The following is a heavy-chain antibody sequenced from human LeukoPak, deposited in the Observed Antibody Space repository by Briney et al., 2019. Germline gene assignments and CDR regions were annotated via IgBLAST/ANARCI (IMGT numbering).Heavy chain of an antibody. Sequence: GGSVKVSCKASGYTFTSYGISWVRQAPGQGLEWMGWISAYNGNTNYAQKLQGRVTMTTDTSTSTAYMELRSLRSDDTAVYYCARGSPYYYDSSGLLYYFDYWGQGTLVTVSS. V-gene: IGHV1-18*01. CDR2: ISAYNGNT. CDR3: ARGSPYYYDSSGLLYYFDY. D-gene: IGHD3-22*01. CDR1: GYTFTSYG. J-gene: IGHJ4*02.